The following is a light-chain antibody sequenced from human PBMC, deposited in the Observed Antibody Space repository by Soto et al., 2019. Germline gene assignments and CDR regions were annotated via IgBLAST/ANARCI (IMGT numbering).Light chain of an antibody. Sequence: SYELTQPPSVSVAPGQTARITCGGNNIGSKSVHWYQQKPGQAPVLVVYADDDRPSGIPERISGSNSGNTATLTISRVEAGDEADSYCQLWDSTRDQHVFGSGTTLTVL. CDR3: QLWDSTRDQHV. V-gene: IGLV3-21*02. CDR1: NIGSKS. J-gene: IGLJ1*01. CDR2: ADD.